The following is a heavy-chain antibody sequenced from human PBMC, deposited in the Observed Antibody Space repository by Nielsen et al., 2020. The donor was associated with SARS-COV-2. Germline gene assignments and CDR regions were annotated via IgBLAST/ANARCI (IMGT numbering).Heavy chain of an antibody. D-gene: IGHD6-25*01. CDR2: IYSGGST. J-gene: IGHJ6*02. V-gene: IGHV3-53*01. Sequence: GGSLRLSCAASGFTVSSNYMSWVRQAPGKGLEWVSVIYSGGSTYYADSVKGRFTLSRDNSKKTLYLQMNSLRAEDTAVYYCARVPRPYGMDVWGQGTTVTVSS. CDR1: GFTVSSNY. CDR3: ARVPRPYGMDV.